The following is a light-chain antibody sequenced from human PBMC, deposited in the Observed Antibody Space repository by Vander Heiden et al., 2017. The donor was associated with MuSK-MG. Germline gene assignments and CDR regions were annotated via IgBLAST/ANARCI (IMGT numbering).Light chain of an antibody. J-gene: IGLJ2*01. V-gene: IGLV2-14*03. CDR2: DVS. CDR1: SSDVGGYTY. CDR3: SSYTSSSTRHVV. Sequence: QSALTQPASVSGSPGQSITISCTGTSSDVGGYTYVSWYQQHPGKAPKLMIYDVSNRPSGVSNRFSGSKSGNTASLTISGLPAEDEADYYCSSYTSSSTRHVVFGGGTKLTVL.